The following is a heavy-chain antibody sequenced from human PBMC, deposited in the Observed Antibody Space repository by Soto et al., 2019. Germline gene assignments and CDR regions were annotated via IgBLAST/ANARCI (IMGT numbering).Heavy chain of an antibody. V-gene: IGHV4-39*01. CDR1: GEYIVVRGWC. Sequence: EPQSLPRTDAGEYIVVRGWCRSMTKQTPGKGVEWIGSIFYLGSSYYNPSLKSRVTMSVDTSKNQFSLRLRSVTAADTALYFCARHSLALRKNNCLDPSGQ. D-gene: IGHD3-3*02. J-gene: IGHJ5*02. CDR2: IFYLGSS. CDR3: ARHSLALRKNNCLDP.